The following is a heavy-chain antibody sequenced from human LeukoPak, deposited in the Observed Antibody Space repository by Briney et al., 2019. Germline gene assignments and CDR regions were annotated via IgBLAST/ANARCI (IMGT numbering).Heavy chain of an antibody. CDR2: IRYDGSNK. D-gene: IGHD3-22*01. J-gene: IGHJ4*02. CDR3: ARETNYYYDSSVPFDY. CDR1: GFTFSSYG. V-gene: IGHV3-30*02. Sequence: GGSLRLSCAASGFTFSSYGMHWVRQAPGKGLEWVAFIRYDGSNKYYADSVKGRFTISRDNSKNTLYLQMNSLRAEDTAVYYCARETNYYYDSSVPFDYWGQGTLVTVSS.